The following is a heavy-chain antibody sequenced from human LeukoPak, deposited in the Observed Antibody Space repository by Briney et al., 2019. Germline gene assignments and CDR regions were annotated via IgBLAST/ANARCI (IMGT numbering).Heavy chain of an antibody. CDR2: IYGSGTT. D-gene: IGHD3-10*01. CDR3: ARDSGTTGEVKFDP. Sequence: SETLSLTCTVSGGSISSYWSWIRQPAGKGLEWIGRIYGSGTTTYNPSLKSRVSMSIDTSKNQFSLKLMSATAADTAVYYCARDSGTTGEVKFDPWGQGTLVTVSS. J-gene: IGHJ5*02. V-gene: IGHV4-4*07. CDR1: GGSISSY.